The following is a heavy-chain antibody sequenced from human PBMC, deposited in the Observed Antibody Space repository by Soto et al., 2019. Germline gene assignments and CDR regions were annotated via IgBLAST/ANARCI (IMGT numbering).Heavy chain of an antibody. CDR2: IYSGGST. D-gene: IGHD6-6*01. Sequence: GGSLRLSCAASGFTVSSNYMSWVRQAPGKGLEWVSVIYSGGSTYYADSVKGRSTISRDNSKNTLYLQMNSLRAEDTAVYYCARDSAARSYYYYYGMDVWGQGTTVTVSS. CDR3: ARDSAARSYYYYYGMDV. V-gene: IGHV3-53*01. J-gene: IGHJ6*02. CDR1: GFTVSSNY.